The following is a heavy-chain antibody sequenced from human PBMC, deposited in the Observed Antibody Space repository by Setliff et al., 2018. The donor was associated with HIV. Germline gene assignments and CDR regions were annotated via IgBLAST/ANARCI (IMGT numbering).Heavy chain of an antibody. CDR1: GDSIRSGDYY. V-gene: IGHV4-30-4*08. CDR3: ARRRSSGWYHYFDY. Sequence: SETLSLTCTVSGDSIRSGDYYWSWIRQSPEKGLEWIGYTFHTGYTYYNPSLKSRIVISVDLSKNQLSLELSSVTAADTAVYYCARRRSSGWYHYFDYWGQGTLVTVSS. D-gene: IGHD6-19*01. CDR2: TFHTGYT. J-gene: IGHJ4*02.